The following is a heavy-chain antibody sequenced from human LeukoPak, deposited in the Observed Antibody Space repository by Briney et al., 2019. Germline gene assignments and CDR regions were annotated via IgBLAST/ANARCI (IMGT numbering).Heavy chain of an antibody. CDR1: GGSISSGGYS. CDR3: ARTDYYYFDY. Sequence: SETLSLTCAVSGGSISSGGYSWSWIRQPPGKGLEWIGYIYHSGSTYYNPSLKSRVTISVDRSKNQFSLKLSSVTAADTVVYYCARTDYYYFDYWGQGTLVTVSS. J-gene: IGHJ4*02. CDR2: IYHSGST. V-gene: IGHV4-30-2*01. D-gene: IGHD4-11*01.